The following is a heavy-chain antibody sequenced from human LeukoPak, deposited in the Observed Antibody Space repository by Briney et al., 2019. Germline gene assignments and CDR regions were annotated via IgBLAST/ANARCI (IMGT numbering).Heavy chain of an antibody. J-gene: IGHJ4*02. CDR2: ISGSGGST. CDR3: AKGFEDYDILTGYYIAPDY. Sequence: GGSLRLSCAASGFTFSSYAMSWVRQAPGKGLEWVSAISGSGGSTYYADSVKGRFTISRDNSKNTLYLQMNSLRAEDTAVYYCAKGFEDYDILTGYYIAPDYWGQGTLVTVSS. D-gene: IGHD3-9*01. V-gene: IGHV3-23*01. CDR1: GFTFSSYA.